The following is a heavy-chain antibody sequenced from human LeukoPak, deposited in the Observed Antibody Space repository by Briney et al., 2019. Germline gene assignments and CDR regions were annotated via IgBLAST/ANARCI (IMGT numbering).Heavy chain of an antibody. D-gene: IGHD6-13*01. CDR2: IYYSGST. CDR3: AREQQLTTFYYYGMDV. J-gene: IGHJ6*02. V-gene: IGHV4-39*01. CDR1: GGSISISSYY. Sequence: SETLSLTCTVSGGSISISSYYWGWIRQPPGKGLEWIGSIYYSGSTYYNPSLKSRLTISVDTSKNQFSLKLSSVTAADTAVYYCAREQQLTTFYYYGMDVWGQGTTVTVSS.